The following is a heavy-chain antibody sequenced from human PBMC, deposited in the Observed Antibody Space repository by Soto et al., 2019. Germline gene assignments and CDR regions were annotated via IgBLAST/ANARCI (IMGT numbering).Heavy chain of an antibody. CDR2: IKEDGSEK. CDR3: ARDEGCGGGSCYSIWRY. Sequence: EVQLVESGGGLVQPGGSLRLSCAASGFSFGSDWISWVRQAPGKGLEWVANIKEDGSEKYYVDSVKGRFTIARDNAKNSLYLQMNSLRAEDTAVYYCARDEGCGGGSCYSIWRYWGQGTLVTVSP. V-gene: IGHV3-7*01. CDR1: GFSFGSDW. J-gene: IGHJ4*02. D-gene: IGHD2-15*01.